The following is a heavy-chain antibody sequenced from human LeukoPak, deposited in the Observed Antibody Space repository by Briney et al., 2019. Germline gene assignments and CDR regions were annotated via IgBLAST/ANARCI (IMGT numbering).Heavy chain of an antibody. CDR3: ARSLPGRIGAADF. J-gene: IGHJ4*02. V-gene: IGHV4-34*01. Sequence: PGGSLRLSCAASGFTFSSYEMNWVRQAPGKGLEWIGEINHSGSTNYNPSLKSRVTISVDTSKNHFSLKVTSMTAADTGVYYCARSLPGRIGAADFWGQGTLVTVSS. CDR2: INHSGST. D-gene: IGHD6-13*01. CDR1: GFTFSSYE.